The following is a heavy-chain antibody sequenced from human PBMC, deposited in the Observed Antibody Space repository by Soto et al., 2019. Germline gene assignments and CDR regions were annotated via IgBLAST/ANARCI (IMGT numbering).Heavy chain of an antibody. J-gene: IGHJ4*02. D-gene: IGHD6-13*01. CDR3: ARDVYSTNFAS. CDR2: ISAYNGNT. CDR1: GYTFTSYG. Sequence: QVQLVQSGAEVKKPGASVKVSCKASGYTFTSYGISWVRQAPGQGLEWMGWISAYNGNTNYAQKLQGRVTMTTDTPTSTADMELRSLRSDDTAVYSCARDVYSTNFASWGQGTLVTVSS. V-gene: IGHV1-18*01.